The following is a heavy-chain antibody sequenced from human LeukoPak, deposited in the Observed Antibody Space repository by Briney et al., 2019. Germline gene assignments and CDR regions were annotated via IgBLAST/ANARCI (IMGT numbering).Heavy chain of an antibody. Sequence: GASVKVSCKASGYTFTGYYMHWVRQAPGQGLEWMGWINPNSGGTNYAQKFQGRVTMTRDASISAAYMELGRLTSDDTAVYYCARVRVGEDLDYWGQGTLVTVSS. V-gene: IGHV1-2*02. CDR3: ARVRVGEDLDY. CDR2: INPNSGGT. CDR1: GYTFTGYY. D-gene: IGHD3-16*01. J-gene: IGHJ4*02.